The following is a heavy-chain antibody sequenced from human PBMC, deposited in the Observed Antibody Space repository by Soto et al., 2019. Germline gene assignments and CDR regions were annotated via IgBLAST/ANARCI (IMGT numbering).Heavy chain of an antibody. CDR2: IMPFFGSG. D-gene: IGHD1-1*01. V-gene: IGHV1-69*01. CDR1: RGTFTNYA. J-gene: IGHJ4*02. Sequence: QVYLVQSGAEVKKPGSSVKVSCKALRGTFTNYAFSWVRQAPGQGLEWMGGIMPFFGSGNYAQKFQGRINITADESTSSVYLELTSLRSEDTAVYYCARVRAGNYSHFVYWCQGTLVTVSS. CDR3: ARVRAGNYSHFVY.